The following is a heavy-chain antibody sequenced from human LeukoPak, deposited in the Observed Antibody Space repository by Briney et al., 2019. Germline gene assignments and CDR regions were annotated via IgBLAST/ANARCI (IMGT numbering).Heavy chain of an antibody. CDR1: GGSISSYY. CDR2: IYTSGST. Sequence: KTSETLSLTCTVSGGSISSYYWSWIRQPPGKGLEWIRYIYTSGSTNYNPSLKSRVTISVDTSKNQFSLKLSSVTAADTAVYYCARQGRRSYDFWSGYPHTYNWFDPWGQGTLVTVSS. J-gene: IGHJ5*02. V-gene: IGHV4-4*09. CDR3: ARQGRRSYDFWSGYPHTYNWFDP. D-gene: IGHD3-3*01.